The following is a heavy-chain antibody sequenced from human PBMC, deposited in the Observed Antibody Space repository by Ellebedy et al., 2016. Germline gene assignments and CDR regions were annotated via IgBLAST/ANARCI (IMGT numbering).Heavy chain of an antibody. Sequence: ASVKVSCKAPRNIFSDYDINWLRQAPGQGPEWMGWMKFNSGDTGYAPKFRARVSMTRDISISTGYLDLTTLTSEDTAVYYCAFIVGVTGFDVWGHGTVVTVSS. CDR1: RNIFSDYD. CDR2: MKFNSGDT. CDR3: AFIVGVTGFDV. D-gene: IGHD1-26*01. J-gene: IGHJ4*01. V-gene: IGHV1-8*01.